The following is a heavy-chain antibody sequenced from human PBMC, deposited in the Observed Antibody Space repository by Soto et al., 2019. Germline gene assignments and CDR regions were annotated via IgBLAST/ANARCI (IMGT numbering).Heavy chain of an antibody. CDR2: INHSGST. Sequence: QVQLQQWGAGLLKPSETLSLTCAVYGGSFSGYYWSWIRQPPGKGLEWIGEINHSGSTNYNPSLKSRVTISVDTSKNQFSLKLSSVTAADTAVYYCARGSGSSSRARSSFDYWGQGTLVTVSS. D-gene: IGHD6-6*01. CDR3: ARGSGSSSRARSSFDY. V-gene: IGHV4-34*01. J-gene: IGHJ4*02. CDR1: GGSFSGYY.